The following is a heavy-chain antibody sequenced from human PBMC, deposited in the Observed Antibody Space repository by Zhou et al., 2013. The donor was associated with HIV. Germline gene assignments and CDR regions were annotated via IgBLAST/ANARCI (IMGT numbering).Heavy chain of an antibody. V-gene: IGHV4-59*11. CDR3: ATMDSGSQGARAFDI. J-gene: IGHJ3*02. Sequence: QVQLQESGPGLVKPSETLSLTCTASGGSISSHYCSWIRQPPGQGLEWIGYMYYSGSTSYNPSLKSRVTISVDTSKNQFSLKLSSVTAADTAVYYCATMDSGSQGARAFDIWGQGTMVTVST. CDR2: MYYSGST. CDR1: GGSISSHY. D-gene: IGHD1-26*01.